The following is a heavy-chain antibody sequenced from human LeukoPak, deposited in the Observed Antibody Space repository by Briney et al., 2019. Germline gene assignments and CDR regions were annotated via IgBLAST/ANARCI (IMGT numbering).Heavy chain of an antibody. D-gene: IGHD4-11*01. CDR1: GFTFSSYA. J-gene: IGHJ4*02. V-gene: IGHV3-64*01. Sequence: GGSLRLSCAASGFTFSSYAMHWVRQAPGKGLEYVSAISSNGGSTYYANSVKGRFTISRDNSKNTLYLQMGSLRAEDMAVYYCARDTVKTPGGGDFDYWGQGTLVTVSS. CDR2: ISSNGGST. CDR3: ARDTVKTPGGGDFDY.